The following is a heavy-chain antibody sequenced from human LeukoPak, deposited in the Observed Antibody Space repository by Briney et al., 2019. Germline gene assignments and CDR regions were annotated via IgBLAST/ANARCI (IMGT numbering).Heavy chain of an antibody. V-gene: IGHV5-10-1*01. J-gene: IGHJ6*04. Sequence: GESLKISCQASGYSFTDYWITWVRQMPGKGLEWMGKIDPSDPHINYSPSFQGHVTISVDKSISTGYLQWSSLKASDTAMYYCARNIYGMDVWGKGTTVIVSS. CDR1: GYSFTDYW. CDR3: ARNIYGMDV. CDR2: IDPSDPHI.